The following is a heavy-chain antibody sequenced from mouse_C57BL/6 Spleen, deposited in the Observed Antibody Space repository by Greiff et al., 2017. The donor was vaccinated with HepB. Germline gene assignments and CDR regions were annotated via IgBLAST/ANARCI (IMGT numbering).Heavy chain of an antibody. CDR1: GFSLTSYG. Sequence: QVQLKESGPGLVAPSQSLSITCTVSGFSLTSYGVHWVRQPPGKGLEWLVVIWSDGSTTYNSALKSRLSISKDNSKSQVFLKMNSLQTDDTAMYYCARHEDDYDDAAMDYWGQGTSVTVSS. CDR3: ARHEDDYDDAAMDY. D-gene: IGHD2-4*01. V-gene: IGHV2-6-1*01. CDR2: IWSDGST. J-gene: IGHJ4*01.